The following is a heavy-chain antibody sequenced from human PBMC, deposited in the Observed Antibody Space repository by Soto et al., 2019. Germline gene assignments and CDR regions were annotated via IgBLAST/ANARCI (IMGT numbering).Heavy chain of an antibody. D-gene: IGHD2-15*01. V-gene: IGHV4-30-4*01. CDR1: GDSFSSGVYY. J-gene: IGHJ2*01. Sequence: SETLSLTCTVSGDSFSSGVYYWSWIRQPPGKGLEWIGYIYNSGTTYYSPSLKSRVAISVDTSKSKFSLNLSSVTAADTAVYYCAAFVGAYWYFAPWGRGTLVTVSS. CDR3: AAFVGAYWYFAP. CDR2: IYNSGTT.